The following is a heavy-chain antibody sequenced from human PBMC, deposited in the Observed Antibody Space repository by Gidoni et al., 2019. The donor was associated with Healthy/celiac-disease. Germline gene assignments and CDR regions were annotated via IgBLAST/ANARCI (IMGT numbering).Heavy chain of an antibody. CDR2: ISSSSSYT. CDR3: ARDRSSGYFND. J-gene: IGHJ4*02. Sequence: QVQLVESGGGLVKPEGPLSLSRAASGFTFSDYYMSWIRQAPGKGLEWVSYISSSSSYTNYADSVKGRFTISRDNAKNSLYLQMNSLRAEDTAVYYCARDRSSGYFNDWGQGTLVTVSS. V-gene: IGHV3-11*05. D-gene: IGHD6-19*01. CDR1: GFTFSDYY.